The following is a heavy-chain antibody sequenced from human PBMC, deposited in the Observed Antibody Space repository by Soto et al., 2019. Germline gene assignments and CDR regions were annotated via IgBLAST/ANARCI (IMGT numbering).Heavy chain of an antibody. J-gene: IGHJ6*02. CDR1: GITFSNYA. CDR3: ATDLPGGEDDHYGMDV. Sequence: EVQVLESGGGLVQPGGSLRLSCAASGITFSNYAMSWVRQSPGKGLEWVSGLSVSGVSTYYADSVKGRFTISRDTSKNTLYLQMTSLRAEDTAVYYCATDLPGGEDDHYGMDVWGQGTTVTVSS. D-gene: IGHD2-21*01. CDR2: LSVSGVST. V-gene: IGHV3-23*01.